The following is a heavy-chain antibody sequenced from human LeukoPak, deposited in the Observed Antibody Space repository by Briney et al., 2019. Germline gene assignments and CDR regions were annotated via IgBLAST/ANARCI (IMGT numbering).Heavy chain of an antibody. CDR2: ISAYNGNT. Sequence: ASVKVSCKASGGTFSSYAIIWLRQAPGQGRDWMGWISAYNGNTNYPQKPPGRVTMTPDQSTSTAYMALRSLGSEDTAVYYCARDHHNWGLGYYYYYMDVWGKGTTVTVSS. CDR1: GGTFSSYA. J-gene: IGHJ6*03. D-gene: IGHD1-1*01. V-gene: IGHV1-18*01. CDR3: ARDHHNWGLGYYYYYMDV.